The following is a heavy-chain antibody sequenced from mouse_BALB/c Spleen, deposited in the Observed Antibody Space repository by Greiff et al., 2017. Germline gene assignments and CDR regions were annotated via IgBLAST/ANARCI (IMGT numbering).Heavy chain of an antibody. CDR1: GFTFSSYA. CDR2: ISSGGSYT. CDR3: ARITTDYYFDY. J-gene: IGHJ2*01. Sequence: EVQGVESGGGLVKPGGSLKLSCAASGFTFSSYAMSWVRQSPEKRLEWVAEISSGGSYTYYPDTVTGRFTISRDNAKNTLYLEMSSLRSEDTAMYYCARITTDYYFDYWGQGTTLTVSS. V-gene: IGHV5-9-4*01. D-gene: IGHD1-1*01.